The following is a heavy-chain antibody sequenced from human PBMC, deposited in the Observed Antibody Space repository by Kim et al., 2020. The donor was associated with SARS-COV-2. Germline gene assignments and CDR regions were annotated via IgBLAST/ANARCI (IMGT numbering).Heavy chain of an antibody. D-gene: IGHD3-10*01. CDR3: AKDLSPGVVAHYYGSGSDY. J-gene: IGHJ4*02. Sequence: GRFTISRDNSKNPLDLQMNSLRAEDTAVYYCAKDLSPGVVAHYYGSGSDYWGQGTLVTVSS. V-gene: IGHV3-23*01.